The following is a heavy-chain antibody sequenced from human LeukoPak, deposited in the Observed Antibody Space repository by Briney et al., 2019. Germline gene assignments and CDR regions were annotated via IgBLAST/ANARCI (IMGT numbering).Heavy chain of an antibody. D-gene: IGHD6-6*01. CDR3: ARTKRGIAARLRGINYYFDY. J-gene: IGHJ4*02. V-gene: IGHV4-59*01. Sequence: PSETLSLTCTVSGGSISSYYWSWIRQPPGKGLEWIGYIYYSGSTNCNPSLKSRVTISVDTSKNQFSLKLSSVTAADTAVHYCARTKRGIAARLRGINYYFDYWGQGTLVTVSS. CDR1: GGSISSYY. CDR2: IYYSGST.